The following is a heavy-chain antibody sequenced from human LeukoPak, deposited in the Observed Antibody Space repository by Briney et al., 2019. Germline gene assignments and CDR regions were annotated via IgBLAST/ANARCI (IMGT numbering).Heavy chain of an antibody. CDR1: GFTFSSYA. Sequence: GSLRLSCSASGFTFSSYAMHWVRQAPGKGLEYVSAISSNGGSTYHADSVKGRFTISRDNSKNTLYLQMSSLRAEDTAVYYCVKGIAAAGTSRLNDYWGQGTLVTVSS. CDR2: ISSNGGST. D-gene: IGHD6-13*01. V-gene: IGHV3-64D*06. CDR3: VKGIAAAGTSRLNDY. J-gene: IGHJ4*02.